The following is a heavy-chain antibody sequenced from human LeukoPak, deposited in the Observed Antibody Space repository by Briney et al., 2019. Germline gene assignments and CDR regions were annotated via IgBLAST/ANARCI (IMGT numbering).Heavy chain of an antibody. V-gene: IGHV5-51*01. CDR3: ARQYSSSDYDY. CDR2: IYPGDSES. CDR1: GYTFTSYW. Sequence: GESLKISCKGSGYTFTSYWIGWVRQMPGKGLEWMGIIYPGDSESNYRPSLQGQVAISADKSITTAYLQWSSLKASDTAMYYCARQYSSSDYDYWGQGTLVTVSS. D-gene: IGHD6-6*01. J-gene: IGHJ4*02.